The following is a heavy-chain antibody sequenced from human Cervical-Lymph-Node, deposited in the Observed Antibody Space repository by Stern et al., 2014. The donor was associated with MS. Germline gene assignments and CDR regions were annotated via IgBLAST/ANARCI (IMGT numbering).Heavy chain of an antibody. CDR1: GFTFRSYT. J-gene: IGHJ4*02. D-gene: IGHD2-8*02. CDR2: ISNANRHI. Sequence: EVQLVESGGGLVKPGESLTLSCAASGFTFRSYTMTWVRQSPGKGLEWVSCISNANRHIYDADSVKGRITNSRDNTKNSLLLQMDSLRAEDAAVCFCARTKLLVLNCFDRWGQGTLVAVSS. V-gene: IGHV3-21*01. CDR3: ARTKLLVLNCFDR.